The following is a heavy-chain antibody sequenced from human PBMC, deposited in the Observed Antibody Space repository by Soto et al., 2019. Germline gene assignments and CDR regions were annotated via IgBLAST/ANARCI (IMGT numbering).Heavy chain of an antibody. CDR1: GFTFSSYA. J-gene: IGHJ4*02. D-gene: IGHD1-26*01. CDR3: AKDLSGSYYDFDY. CDR2: ISGSGGST. Sequence: GGSLRLSCAASGFTFSSYAMSWVRQLSGKGLEWVSVISGSGGSTYYADSVKGRFTISRDNSKNTLYLQMNSLRGEDTALYYCAKDLSGSYYDFDYWGQGTLVTVSS. V-gene: IGHV3-23*01.